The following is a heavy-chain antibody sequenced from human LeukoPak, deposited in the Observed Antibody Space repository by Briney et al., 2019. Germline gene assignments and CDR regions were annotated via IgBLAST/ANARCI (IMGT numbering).Heavy chain of an antibody. V-gene: IGHV1-18*01. CDR1: GYTFTSCG. J-gene: IGHJ5*02. D-gene: IGHD3-10*01. CDR2: ISAYNGNT. Sequence: ASVKVSCKASGYTFTSCGISWVRQAPGQGLEWMGWISAYNGNTNYAQKLQGRVTMTTDTSTSTAYMELRSLRSDDTAVYYCARALGITMVRGVISRSWFDPWGQGTLVTVSS. CDR3: ARALGITMVRGVISRSWFDP.